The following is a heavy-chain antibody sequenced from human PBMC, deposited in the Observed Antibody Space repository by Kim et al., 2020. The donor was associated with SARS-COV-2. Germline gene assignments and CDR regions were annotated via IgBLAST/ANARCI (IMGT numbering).Heavy chain of an antibody. Sequence: ASVKVSCKASGYTFTAYYMHWVRQAPGQGLEWMGWINPNSGGTNYAQKFQGRVTMTRDTSISTAYMELSSLRFDDTAVYHCARDLGRGYYGSGSFPGWFDPWGQGTLVTVSS. J-gene: IGHJ5*02. CDR1: GYTFTAYY. CDR3: ARDLGRGYYGSGSFPGWFDP. D-gene: IGHD3-10*01. V-gene: IGHV1-2*02. CDR2: INPNSGGT.